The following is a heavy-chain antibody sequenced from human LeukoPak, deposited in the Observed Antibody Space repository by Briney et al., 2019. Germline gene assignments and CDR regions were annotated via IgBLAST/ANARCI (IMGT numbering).Heavy chain of an antibody. J-gene: IGHJ3*02. Sequence: GASVKVSCKVFGYPFTSYYIHWGRQAPGQGLEWMGKIDPNGGGTDYAQKFQGRATMTRDTSTSTVYMELSSLRSEDTAVYHCARDLAVGALDWDDAFDIWGQGTMVTVSS. D-gene: IGHD1-26*01. CDR2: IDPNGGGT. CDR3: ARDLAVGALDWDDAFDI. CDR1: GYPFTSYY. V-gene: IGHV1-46*01.